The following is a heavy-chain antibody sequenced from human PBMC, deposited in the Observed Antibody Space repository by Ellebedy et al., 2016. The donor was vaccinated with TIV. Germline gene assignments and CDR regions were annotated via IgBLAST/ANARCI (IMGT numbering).Heavy chain of an antibody. D-gene: IGHD6-19*01. CDR3: ARALGSGPCY. Sequence: GESLKISXAASGFTFSSYWMHWVRQAPGKGLEWVANIKPDGSEKYYVDSVKGRFTISRDNAKNSLYLQMNNLRAEDTAVYYCARALGSGPCYWGQGTLVTVSS. J-gene: IGHJ4*02. CDR2: IKPDGSEK. CDR1: GFTFSSYW. V-gene: IGHV3-7*01.